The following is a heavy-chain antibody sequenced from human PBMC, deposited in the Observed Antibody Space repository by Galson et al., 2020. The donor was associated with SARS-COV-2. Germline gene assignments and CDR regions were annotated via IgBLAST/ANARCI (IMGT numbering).Heavy chain of an antibody. D-gene: IGHD4-4*01. CDR3: ARGLGVVTTYYFDY. CDR1: GFTFSRYW. Sequence: GGSLRLSCAASGFTFSRYWMSWVRQAPGKGLERVANINQDGSDKNYVDSVKGRFTISRDNAKNSLYLQMNSLRAADTAVYYWARGLGVVTTYYFDYWGQGNLVSVSS. CDR2: INQDGSDK. J-gene: IGHJ4*02. V-gene: IGHV3-7*04.